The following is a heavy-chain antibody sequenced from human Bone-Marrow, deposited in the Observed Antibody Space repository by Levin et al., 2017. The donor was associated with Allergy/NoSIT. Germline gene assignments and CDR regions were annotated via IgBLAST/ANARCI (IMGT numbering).Heavy chain of an antibody. J-gene: IGHJ3*02. Sequence: GESLKISCAASGFTFSSYGMHWVRQAPGKGLEWVAVISYDGSNKYYADSVKGRFTISRDNSKNTLYLQMNSLRAEDTAVYYCAIPPRAFDIWGQGTMVTVSS. CDR2: ISYDGSNK. V-gene: IGHV3-30*03. CDR1: GFTFSSYG. CDR3: AIPPRAFDI.